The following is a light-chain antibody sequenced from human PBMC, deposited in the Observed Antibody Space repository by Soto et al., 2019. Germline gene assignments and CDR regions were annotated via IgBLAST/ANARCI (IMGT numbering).Light chain of an antibody. V-gene: IGKV3-15*01. CDR3: LQYNNWPRT. CDR1: QSVSSN. J-gene: IGKJ1*01. CDR2: GAS. Sequence: ETVMTQSPATLSVSPGERATLSCRASQSVSSNLAWYQQKPGQAPRLLIYGASTRATGIPVRFSGSGSGTEFTLTISSLQSGDFAVYYCLQYNNWPRTFGQGTKVDI.